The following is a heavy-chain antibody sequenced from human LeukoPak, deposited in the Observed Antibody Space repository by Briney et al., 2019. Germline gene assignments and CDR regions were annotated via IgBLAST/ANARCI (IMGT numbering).Heavy chain of an antibody. CDR3: ATNQPLVRGVTPPWY. Sequence: GGSLRLSCAASGFTFSSYGMSWVRKAPGRGLEWVSVISGSGGSIYYADSVKGRFNVSRDNARNTLYLQMNSVRAEDTAVYYCATNQPLVRGVTPPWYWGQGTLVTVSS. D-gene: IGHD3-10*01. V-gene: IGHV3-23*01. CDR2: ISGSGGSI. J-gene: IGHJ4*02. CDR1: GFTFSSYG.